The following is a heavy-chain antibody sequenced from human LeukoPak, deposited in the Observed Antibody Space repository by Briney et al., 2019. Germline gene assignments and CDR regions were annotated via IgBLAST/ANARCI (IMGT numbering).Heavy chain of an antibody. Sequence: GASVKVSCTASGGTFSSYAISWVRQAPGQGLEWMGRIIPILGIANYAQKFQGRVTITADKSTSTAYMELSSLRSEDTAVYYCARDLVVVAAYAFDIWGQGTMVTVSS. CDR3: ARDLVVVAAYAFDI. J-gene: IGHJ3*02. CDR1: GGTFSSYA. V-gene: IGHV1-69*04. CDR2: IIPILGIA. D-gene: IGHD2-15*01.